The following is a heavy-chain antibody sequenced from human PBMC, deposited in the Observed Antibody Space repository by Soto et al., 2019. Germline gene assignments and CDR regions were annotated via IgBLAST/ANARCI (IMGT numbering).Heavy chain of an antibody. CDR1: GFTFDDYA. CDR2: ISWNSGSI. J-gene: IGHJ6*02. D-gene: IGHD6-19*01. CDR3: AKENRAPGSSGWYAYYYYGMDV. V-gene: IGHV3-9*01. Sequence: EVQLVESGGGLVQPGRSLRLSCAASGFTFDDYAMHWVRQAPGKGLEWVSGISWNSGSIGYADSVKGRFTISRDNAKNSLYLQMNSLRAEDTALYYCAKENRAPGSSGWYAYYYYGMDVWGQGTTVTVSS.